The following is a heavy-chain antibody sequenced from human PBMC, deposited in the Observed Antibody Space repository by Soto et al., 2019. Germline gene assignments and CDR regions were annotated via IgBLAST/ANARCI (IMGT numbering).Heavy chain of an antibody. Sequence: PSETLSLTCTVSGGSVSSGSYYWSWIRQPPGKGLEWIGYIYYSGSTNYNPSLKSRVTISVETSKNQFSLKLSSVTAADTAVYYCARVRRYGIAVAGTFDYWGQGTLVTVSS. J-gene: IGHJ4*02. D-gene: IGHD6-19*01. CDR1: GGSVSSGSYY. CDR2: IYYSGST. V-gene: IGHV4-61*01. CDR3: ARVRRYGIAVAGTFDY.